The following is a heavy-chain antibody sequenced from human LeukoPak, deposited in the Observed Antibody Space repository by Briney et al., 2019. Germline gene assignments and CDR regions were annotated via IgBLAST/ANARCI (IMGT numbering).Heavy chain of an antibody. CDR1: GYTFTSYG. D-gene: IGHD2-2*01. CDR3: ARDKSMNQRYHHEVVY. J-gene: IGHJ4*02. Sequence: GASVKVSCKASGYTFTSYGISWVRQAPGQGLEWMGWISAYNGNTNYAQKLQGRVTMTTDTSTSTAYMELRSLRSDDTAVYYCARDKSMNQRYHHEVVYWGQGTLVTASS. CDR2: ISAYNGNT. V-gene: IGHV1-18*01.